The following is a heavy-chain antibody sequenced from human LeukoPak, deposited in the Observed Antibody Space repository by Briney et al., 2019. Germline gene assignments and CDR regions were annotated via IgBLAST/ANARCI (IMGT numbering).Heavy chain of an antibody. Sequence: ASVKVSCKASGYTFTGYYMHWVRQAPGQGLEWMGRINPNSGGTHYAQKFQGRVTMTRDTSISTAYMKLSRLRSDDTAVYYCARQVTVTMAPRFDPWGQGTLVTVSS. CDR1: GYTFTGYY. V-gene: IGHV1-2*06. CDR2: INPNSGGT. D-gene: IGHD4-17*01. CDR3: ARQVTVTMAPRFDP. J-gene: IGHJ5*02.